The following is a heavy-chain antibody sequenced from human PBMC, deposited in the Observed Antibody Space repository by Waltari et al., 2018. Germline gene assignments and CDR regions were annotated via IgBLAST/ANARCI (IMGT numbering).Heavy chain of an antibody. CDR3: GLQPNSWVYTWFDP. J-gene: IGHJ5*02. CDR1: GYTFTGYF. CDR2: INPNSGGT. D-gene: IGHD6-13*01. Sequence: QVQLVQSGAEMKKRGASVKVSCEASGYTFTGYFIHWVRQAPGQGLEWMGRINPNSGGTNYAQKVQGRVTLTRDKSINTAYMDLSRLRSDDTAVYYCGLQPNSWVYTWFDPWGQGTLVTVSS. V-gene: IGHV1-2*06.